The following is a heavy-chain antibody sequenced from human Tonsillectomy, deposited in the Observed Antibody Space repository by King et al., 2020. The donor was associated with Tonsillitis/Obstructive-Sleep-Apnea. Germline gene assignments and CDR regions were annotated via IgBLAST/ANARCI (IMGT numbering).Heavy chain of an antibody. CDR2: LCDDGSNK. V-gene: IGHV3-33*01. D-gene: IGHD1/OR15-1a*01. CDR3: ARDEEVEHNAFDI. CDR1: GLTFSSSG. Sequence: QLVQSGGGVVQPGRSLRLSCAAAGLTFSSSGMHWFRQAPGKGLELVAVLCDDGSNKYYADYVTGRSTISRDNSKNTLYLQMNSLRAEDTAVYYCARDEEVEHNAFDIWGQGTMVTVSS. J-gene: IGHJ3*02.